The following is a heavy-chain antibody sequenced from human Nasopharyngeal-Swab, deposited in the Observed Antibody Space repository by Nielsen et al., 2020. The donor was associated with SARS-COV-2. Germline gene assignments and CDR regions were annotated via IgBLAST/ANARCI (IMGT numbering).Heavy chain of an antibody. J-gene: IGHJ6*02. Sequence: SEPLSLTCTVSGGSISSYFWNWIRQPPGMGLEWIGYISHSGSTNYTPSLKSRVTTSIDTSKKQLSLKLRSVTAADTAVYYCARIDGWGAMDVWGQGTTVTVSS. D-gene: IGHD3-10*01. CDR1: GGSISSYF. CDR3: ARIDGWGAMDV. V-gene: IGHV4-59*13. CDR2: ISHSGST.